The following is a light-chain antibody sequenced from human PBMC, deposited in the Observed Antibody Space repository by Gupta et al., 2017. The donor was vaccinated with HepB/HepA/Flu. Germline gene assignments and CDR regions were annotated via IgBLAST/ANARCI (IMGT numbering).Light chain of an antibody. CDR2: GNS. CDR3: QSYDSSLSGYV. V-gene: IGLV1-40*01. Sequence: QSVLTQPPSAPEAPGHRVTISSTGSSSNIGAGYDVHWYQQLPGTAPKLLIYGNSNRPSGVPDRFSGSKSGTSASLAITGLQAEDEADYYCQSYDSSLSGYVFGTGTKVTVL. CDR1: SSNIGAGYD. J-gene: IGLJ1*01.